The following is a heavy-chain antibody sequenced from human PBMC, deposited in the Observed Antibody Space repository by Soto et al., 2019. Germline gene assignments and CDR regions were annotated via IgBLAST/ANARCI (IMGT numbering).Heavy chain of an antibody. V-gene: IGHV1-69*13. CDR2: IIPIFGTA. CDR3: ARKSSPYYYYYGMDV. Sequence: ASVKVSCKASGGTSSSYAISWVRQVPGQGLEWMGGIIPIFGTANYAQKFQGRVTITADESTSTAYMELSSLRSEDTAVYYCARKSSPYYYYYGMDVWGQGTTVTVSS. D-gene: IGHD6-13*01. J-gene: IGHJ6*02. CDR1: GGTSSSYA.